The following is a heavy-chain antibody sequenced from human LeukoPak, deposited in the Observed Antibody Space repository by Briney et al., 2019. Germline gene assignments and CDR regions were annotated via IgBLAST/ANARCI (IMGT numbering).Heavy chain of an antibody. J-gene: IGHJ4*02. CDR1: GGSISSSSYY. CDR2: IYYSGST. V-gene: IGHV4-39*01. CDR3: ARPRLYDSSGYYFGY. Sequence: SETLSLTCTVSGGSISSSSYYWGWIRQPPGKGLEWIGSIYYSGSTYYSPSLKSRVTISVDTSKNQFSLKLSSVTAADTAVYYCARPRLYDSSGYYFGYWGQGTLVTVSS. D-gene: IGHD3-22*01.